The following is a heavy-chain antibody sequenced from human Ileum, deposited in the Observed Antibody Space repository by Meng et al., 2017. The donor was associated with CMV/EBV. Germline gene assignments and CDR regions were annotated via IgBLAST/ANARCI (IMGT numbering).Heavy chain of an antibody. CDR3: ARGLASGWPDY. V-gene: IGHV4-34*01. J-gene: IGHJ4*02. CDR1: GGSFTDYH. Sequence: VPLQQWGAGLLKPSEPLSRTCAVFGGSFTDYHWTWFRQSPGKGLEWIGENTHSGRAYYSSSLTGRATISVDMSKYQFSLKLPSVTAADTAIYYCARGLASGWPDYWGQGTLVTVSS. CDR2: NTHSGRA. D-gene: IGHD3-10*01.